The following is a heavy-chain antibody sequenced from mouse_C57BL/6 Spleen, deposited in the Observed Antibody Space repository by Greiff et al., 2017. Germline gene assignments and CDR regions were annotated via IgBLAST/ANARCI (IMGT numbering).Heavy chain of an antibody. V-gene: IGHV1-72*01. CDR2: IDPNSGGT. CDR1: GYTFTSYW. Sequence: QVQLKQPGAELVKPGASVKLSCKASGYTFTSYWMHWVKQRPGRGLEWIGRIDPNSGGTKYNEKFKSKATLTVDKPSSTAYMQLSSLTSEDSAVYYCARSDYDDYYAMDYWGQRTSATVSS. J-gene: IGHJ4*01. D-gene: IGHD2-4*01. CDR3: ARSDYDDYYAMDY.